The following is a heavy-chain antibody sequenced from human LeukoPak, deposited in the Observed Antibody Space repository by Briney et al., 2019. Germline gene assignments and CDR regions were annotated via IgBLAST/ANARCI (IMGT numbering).Heavy chain of an antibody. CDR2: IYSGGST. CDR3: AGTIVGKWAIDY. V-gene: IGHV3-53*01. Sequence: PGGSLRLSCAASGFTVSRNYMTWVREAPGKGLEWVSVIYSGGSTYYADSVKGRFTISRDNSKNTLYLQMNSLRAEDTAVYYCAGTIVGKWAIDYWGQGTLVTVSS. CDR1: GFTVSRNY. J-gene: IGHJ4*02. D-gene: IGHD3-22*01.